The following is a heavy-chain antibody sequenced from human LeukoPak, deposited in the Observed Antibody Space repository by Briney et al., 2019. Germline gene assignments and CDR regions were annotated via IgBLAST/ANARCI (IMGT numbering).Heavy chain of an antibody. V-gene: IGHV4-61*02. CDR1: GGSISSGSYY. J-gene: IGHJ5*02. CDR3: ARDYYGSGSSVFDP. D-gene: IGHD3-10*01. CDR2: IYTSGST. Sequence: PSETLSLTCTVSGGSISSGSYYWSWIRQPGGKGLEWIGRIYTSGSTNYNPSLKSRFTISVDTSKNQFSLKLSSVTVADTAVYYCARDYYGSGSSVFDPWGQGTLVTVSS.